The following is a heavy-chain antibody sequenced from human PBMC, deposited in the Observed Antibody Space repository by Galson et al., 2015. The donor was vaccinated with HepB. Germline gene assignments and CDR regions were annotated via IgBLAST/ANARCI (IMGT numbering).Heavy chain of an antibody. CDR1: GFTFSDYY. CDR2: ISSSSSYT. J-gene: IGHJ2*01. V-gene: IGHV3-11*06. D-gene: IGHD2-2*01. CDR3: ARAASCCYVGYWYFDL. Sequence: SLRLSCAASGFTFSDYYMSWIRQAPGKGLEWVSYISSSSSYTNYADSVKGRFTISRDNAKNSLYLQMNSLRAEDTAVYYCARAASCCYVGYWYFDLWGRGTLVTVSS.